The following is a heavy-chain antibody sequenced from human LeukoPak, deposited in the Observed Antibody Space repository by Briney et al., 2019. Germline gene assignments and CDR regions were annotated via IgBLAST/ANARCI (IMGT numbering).Heavy chain of an antibody. Sequence: GGSLRLSCAASGFTFSSYAMHWVRQAPGKGLEWVSAISGSGGSTYYADSVKGRFTISRDNSKNTLYLQMNSLRAEDTAVYYCAKDSRYFDWFDYWGQGTLVTVSS. CDR1: GFTFSSYA. CDR2: ISGSGGST. V-gene: IGHV3-23*01. D-gene: IGHD3-9*01. CDR3: AKDSRYFDWFDY. J-gene: IGHJ4*02.